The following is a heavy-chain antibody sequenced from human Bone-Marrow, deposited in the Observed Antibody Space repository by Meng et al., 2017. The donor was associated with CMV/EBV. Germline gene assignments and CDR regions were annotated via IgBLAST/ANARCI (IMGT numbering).Heavy chain of an antibody. CDR2: IYYSGST. CDR1: GGSVSSGSYY. Sequence: SETLSLTCTVSGGSVSSGSYYWSWIRQPPGKGLEWIGYIYYSGSTNYNPSLKSRVTISVDTSKNQFSLKLSSVTAADTAVYYCARGLGTPAGRSFDYWGQGTLVTVSS. CDR3: ARGLGTPAGRSFDY. D-gene: IGHD1-14*01. V-gene: IGHV4-61*01. J-gene: IGHJ4*02.